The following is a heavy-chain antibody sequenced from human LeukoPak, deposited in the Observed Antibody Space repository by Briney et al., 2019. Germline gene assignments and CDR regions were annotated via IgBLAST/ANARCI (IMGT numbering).Heavy chain of an antibody. D-gene: IGHD3-9*01. J-gene: IGHJ4*02. CDR1: GYTFTSYG. Sequence: ASVKVSCKASGYTFTSYGISWVRQAPGQGLEWMGWISAYNGNTNYAQKLQGRVTMTTDTSTSTAYMELRSLRSDDTAVYYCARAGYDILTLAPDPANDYWGQGTLVTVSS. CDR3: ARAGYDILTLAPDPANDY. V-gene: IGHV1-18*01. CDR2: ISAYNGNT.